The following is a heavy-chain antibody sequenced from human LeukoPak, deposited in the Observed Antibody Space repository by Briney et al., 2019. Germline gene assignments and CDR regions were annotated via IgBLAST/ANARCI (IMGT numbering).Heavy chain of an antibody. CDR2: ISNSGSSI. D-gene: IGHD7-27*01. CDR1: GFTFSDSY. J-gene: IGHJ4*02. CDR3: GRGLWGLDY. Sequence: GGSLRLSCAASGFTFSDSYMTWIRQAPGKGLEWVSYISNSGSSIYYADSVKGRFTTSRDNAKSSLYLQMNSLRAEDTAVYYCGRGLWGLDYWGQGALVTVSS. V-gene: IGHV3-11*04.